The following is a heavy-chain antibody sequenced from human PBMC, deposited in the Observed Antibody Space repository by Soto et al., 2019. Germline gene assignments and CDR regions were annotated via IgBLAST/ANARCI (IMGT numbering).Heavy chain of an antibody. CDR2: ISSSSSTI. CDR3: ARGEYYYDSSGYSVSRPTGLMDV. D-gene: IGHD3-22*01. J-gene: IGHJ6*02. Sequence: GGSLRLSCAASGFTFSSYSMNWVRQAPGKGLEWVSYISSSSSTIYYADSVKGRFTISRDNAKNSLYLQMNSLRAEDTAVYYCARGEYYYDSSGYSVSRPTGLMDVWGQGTTVTVSS. V-gene: IGHV3-48*01. CDR1: GFTFSSYS.